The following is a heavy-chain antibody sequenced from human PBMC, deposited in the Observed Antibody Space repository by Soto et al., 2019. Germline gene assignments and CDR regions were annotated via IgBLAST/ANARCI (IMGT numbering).Heavy chain of an antibody. V-gene: IGHV3-23*01. CDR1: GFTFSSYD. CDR2: IGVYANT. CDR3: AKESTVGSPGDYFDS. J-gene: IGHJ4*02. D-gene: IGHD1-26*01. Sequence: GGSLRLSCAASGFTFSSYDMNWVRQAPGKGLEWVSAIGVYANTYSADSVKGRFTISRDDSRNTVHLQLNSLRVDDTAVYYCAKESTVGSPGDYFDSWGQGTLVTVSS.